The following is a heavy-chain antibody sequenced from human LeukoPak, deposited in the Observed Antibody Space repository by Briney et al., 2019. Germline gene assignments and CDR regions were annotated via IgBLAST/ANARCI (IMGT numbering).Heavy chain of an antibody. Sequence: TGGSLRLSCAASGFTFSSYGMHWVRQAPGKGLEWVAFIRYDGSNKYYADSVKGRFTISRDNSKNTLYLQMNSLRAEDTAVYYCAKFSRVVRGASDAFDIWGQGTMVTVSS. D-gene: IGHD3-10*01. V-gene: IGHV3-30*02. J-gene: IGHJ3*02. CDR2: IRYDGSNK. CDR3: AKFSRVVRGASDAFDI. CDR1: GFTFSSYG.